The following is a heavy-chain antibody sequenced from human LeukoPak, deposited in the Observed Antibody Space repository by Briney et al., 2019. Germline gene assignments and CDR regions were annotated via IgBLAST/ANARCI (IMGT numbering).Heavy chain of an antibody. Sequence: GGSLRLSCPASGFSLSTYALSWVRQAPGGGLEWVAAISGSGGKTYHADSVKGRFTISKDNSENRLSLQMDSLRAEDTAVYFCAKDTTAWWYHRAYMNVWGKGTTVTVSS. J-gene: IGHJ6*03. V-gene: IGHV3-23*01. CDR2: ISGSGGKT. CDR1: GFSLSTYA. CDR3: AKDTTAWWYHRAYMNV. D-gene: IGHD2-15*01.